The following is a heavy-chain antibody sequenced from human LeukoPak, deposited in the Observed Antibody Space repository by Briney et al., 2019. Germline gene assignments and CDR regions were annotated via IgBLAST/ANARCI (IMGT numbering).Heavy chain of an antibody. CDR3: ARHLRYSAYLPDY. Sequence: SETLSLTCTVSGDSVSSGDYYWGWIRQPPGQGLECIGIIYYSGSTSHNPSLKSRVTMSVDASKNQFSLKLTSVTAADTAVYHCARHLRYSAYLPDYWGQGTLVTVSS. V-gene: IGHV4-39*01. CDR2: IYYSGST. CDR1: GDSVSSGDYY. D-gene: IGHD5-12*01. J-gene: IGHJ4*02.